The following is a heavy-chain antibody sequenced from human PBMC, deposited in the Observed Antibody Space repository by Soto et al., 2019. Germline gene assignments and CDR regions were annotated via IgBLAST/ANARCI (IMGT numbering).Heavy chain of an antibody. CDR3: ARERTLQSVGGVLAGPDY. CDR1: TGSVSSASYY. V-gene: IGHV4-61*01. Sequence: KPSETLSLTCTVSTGSVSSASYYWSWIRQPPGKGLEWIGYIYYSGSTNYNPSLKSRVTISVDTSKNQFSLKLSSVTAADTAVYYCARERTLQSVGGVLAGPDYWGQGTQVTVSS. D-gene: IGHD4-4*01. J-gene: IGHJ4*02. CDR2: IYYSGST.